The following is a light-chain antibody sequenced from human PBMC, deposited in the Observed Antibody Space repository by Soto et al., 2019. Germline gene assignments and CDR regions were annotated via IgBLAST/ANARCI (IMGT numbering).Light chain of an antibody. Sequence: QSALTQPASVSGSPGQSITISCTGTSSDVGDYNYVSWYQQHPGKVPKLMIYDVSNRPSGVSNRVSGSKSGNTASLTISGLQAEDEADYYCSSYTSSSTLYVFGAGTKLTVL. V-gene: IGLV2-14*01. J-gene: IGLJ1*01. CDR2: DVS. CDR1: SSDVGDYNY. CDR3: SSYTSSSTLYV.